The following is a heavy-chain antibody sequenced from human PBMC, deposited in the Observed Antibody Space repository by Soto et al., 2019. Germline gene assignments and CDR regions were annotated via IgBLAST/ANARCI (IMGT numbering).Heavy chain of an antibody. CDR3: AREQDYSTYFDY. D-gene: IGHD4-4*01. Sequence: GGSLRLSCAASGITFSSYWMHLVRQAPGKGLVWVSGINSDGSSTTYADSVKGRFTISRDNAKNTMYLQMNSLRAEDTAVYYCAREQDYSTYFDYWGQGT. J-gene: IGHJ4*02. CDR1: GITFSSYW. V-gene: IGHV3-74*01. CDR2: INSDGSST.